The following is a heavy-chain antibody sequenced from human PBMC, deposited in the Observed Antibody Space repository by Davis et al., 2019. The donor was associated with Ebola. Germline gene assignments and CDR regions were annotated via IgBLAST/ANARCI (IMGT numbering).Heavy chain of an antibody. CDR2: IYPGDSDT. D-gene: IGHD6-6*01. CDR3: ARRPTSKDIAANWFDP. J-gene: IGHJ5*02. CDR1: GYSFTSYW. Sequence: GESLKISCQGSGYSFTSYWIGWVRQMPGKGLEWMGMIYPGDSDTRYSPSFQGHFTISVDKSISTAYLQWSSLKASDTAMYYCARRPTSKDIAANWFDPWGQGTLVTVSS. V-gene: IGHV5-51*01.